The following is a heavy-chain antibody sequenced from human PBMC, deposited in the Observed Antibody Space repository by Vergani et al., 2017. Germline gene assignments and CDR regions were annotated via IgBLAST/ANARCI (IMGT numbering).Heavy chain of an antibody. Sequence: QVHLQESGPGLVKPSQTLSLTCSVSGGSVSSPSFYWSWIRQPAGKGLEWIGRVFSSGSTVYNPALKSRVIMSLDTSKKQLSLNLTSVTAADTAVYYCAKGPTSSRGYFDHWGQGTLVIASS. D-gene: IGHD5-24*01. CDR3: AKGPTSSRGYFDH. CDR1: GGSVSSPSFY. J-gene: IGHJ4*03. V-gene: IGHV4-61*02. CDR2: VFSSGST.